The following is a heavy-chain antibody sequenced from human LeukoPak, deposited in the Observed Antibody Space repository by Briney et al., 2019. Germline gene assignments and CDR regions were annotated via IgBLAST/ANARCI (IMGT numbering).Heavy chain of an antibody. CDR1: GFTFSSYA. V-gene: IGHV3-23*01. D-gene: IGHD3-3*01. CDR3: AKDSRLRFLEWSPAWDH. J-gene: IGHJ4*02. CDR2: ISGSAGST. Sequence: GGSLRLSCAASGFTFSSYAMSWVRQAPGKGLEWVSAISGSAGSTHYADSVKGRFTISRDNSKNTLYLQMNSLRAEDTAVYYCAKDSRLRFLEWSPAWDHWGQGTLVTVSS.